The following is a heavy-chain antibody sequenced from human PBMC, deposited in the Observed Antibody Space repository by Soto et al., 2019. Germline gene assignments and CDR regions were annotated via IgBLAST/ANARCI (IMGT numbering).Heavy chain of an antibody. V-gene: IGHV3-30*18. CDR3: AKDSRITMIVVVSAALDY. J-gene: IGHJ4*02. D-gene: IGHD3-22*01. Sequence: SLRLSCAASGFTFSSYGMHWVRQAPGKGLEWVAVISYDGSNKYYADSVKGRFTISRDNSKNTLYLQMNSLRAEDTAVYYCAKDSRITMIVVVSAALDYWGQGTLVTVSS. CDR1: GFTFSSYG. CDR2: ISYDGSNK.